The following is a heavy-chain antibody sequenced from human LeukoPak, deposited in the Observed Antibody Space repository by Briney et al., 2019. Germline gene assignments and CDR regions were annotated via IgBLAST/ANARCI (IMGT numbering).Heavy chain of an antibody. J-gene: IGHJ3*02. V-gene: IGHV1-24*01. CDR2: FDPEHGET. D-gene: IGHD2-15*01. Sequence: ASVKVSCKASGYTFTSFYMHWVRQAPGQGLEWMGGFDPEHGETVYAQKFQGRVTMTEDTSTDTAYMELTSLRSEDTAVYYCATAIVVVAASTAAFDIWGQGTMVTVSS. CDR1: GYTFTSFY. CDR3: ATAIVVVAASTAAFDI.